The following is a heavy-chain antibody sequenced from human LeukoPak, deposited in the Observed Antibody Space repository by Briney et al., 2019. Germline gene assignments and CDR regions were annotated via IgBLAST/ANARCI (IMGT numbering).Heavy chain of an antibody. J-gene: IGHJ4*02. CDR1: GFTFSSYG. CDR2: IRYDGSNK. CDR3: AKYANYGANSPMIF. V-gene: IGHV3-33*06. Sequence: GRSLRLSCAASGFTFSSYGMHWVRQAPGKGLEWVAVIRYDGSNKYYADCVKGRFTISRDNSKNTLYLQMNSLRAEDTAVYYCAKYANYGANSPMIFWGQGTLVTVSS. D-gene: IGHD4-23*01.